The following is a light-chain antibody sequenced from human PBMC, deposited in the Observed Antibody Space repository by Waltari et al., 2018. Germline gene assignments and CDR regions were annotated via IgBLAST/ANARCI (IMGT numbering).Light chain of an antibody. J-gene: IGLJ3*02. CDR3: QSYGRDWV. CDR2: GDD. Sequence: QSVLTQPPSVSGAPGQRVTIPCTGSSSNIGAGYAVHWYQQLPGTAPKLLIYGDDERPSGVPDRFSGSKSGTSASLGITGRQTEDEAYYYCQSYGRDWVFGGGTKLTVL. CDR1: SSNIGAGYA. V-gene: IGLV1-40*01.